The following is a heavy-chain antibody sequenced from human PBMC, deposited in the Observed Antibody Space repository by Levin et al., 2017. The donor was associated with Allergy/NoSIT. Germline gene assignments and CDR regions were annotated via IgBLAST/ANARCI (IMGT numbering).Heavy chain of an antibody. CDR1: GFTFSSSG. J-gene: IGHJ4*02. D-gene: IGHD6-6*01. CDR2: ISGSGGDT. Sequence: SCAASGFTFSSSGMSWVRQAPGKGLEWVSSISGSGGDTFYADSVKGRFTISRDNPRNTLYLQMNSLRAEDTAVYYCAKGAIVARKFDSWGQGTLVTVSS. CDR3: AKGAIVARKFDS. V-gene: IGHV3-23*01.